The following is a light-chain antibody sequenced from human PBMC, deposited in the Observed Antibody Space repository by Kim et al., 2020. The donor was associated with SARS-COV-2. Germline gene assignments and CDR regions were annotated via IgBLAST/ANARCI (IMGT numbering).Light chain of an antibody. V-gene: IGLV3-19*01. CDR2: GKN. CDR1: SLRRFY. CDR3: NSRDGSDNHRDV. Sequence: LGQAVRITCQGSSLRRFYAGWYQQRPGQAPRLVIYGKNSRPSGIPDRFSGSTSGNTAVLTITGAQAEEEADYYCNSRDGSDNHRDVFGAGTKVTVL. J-gene: IGLJ1*01.